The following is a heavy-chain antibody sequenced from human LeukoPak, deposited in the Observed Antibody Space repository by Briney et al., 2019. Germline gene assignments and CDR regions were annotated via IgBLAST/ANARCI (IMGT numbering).Heavy chain of an antibody. CDR2: INHSGST. CDR3: AKGGSLDYYGSGRSYYYYYMDV. D-gene: IGHD3-10*01. V-gene: IGHV4-34*01. Sequence: PSETLSLTCAVYGGSFSGYYWSWIRQPPGKGLEWIGEINHSGSTNYNPSLKSRVTISVDTSKNQFSLKLSSVTAADTAVYYCAKGGSLDYYGSGRSYYYYYMDVWGKGTTVTVSS. J-gene: IGHJ6*03. CDR1: GGSFSGYY.